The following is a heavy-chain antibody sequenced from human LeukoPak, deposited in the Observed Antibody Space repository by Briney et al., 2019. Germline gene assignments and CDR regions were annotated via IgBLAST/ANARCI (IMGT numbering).Heavy chain of an antibody. CDR3: AKYFWSKKVIDY. D-gene: IGHD2-8*02. Sequence: VGSLRLSCVASGFNFKAYAMSWVRQAPGNGLEWVSTLTDTGGNTYYADSVKGRFTISRDNSRNMLYLQMNSLRAEDTAVYYCAKYFWSKKVIDYWGQGPLVPVSS. CDR2: LTDTGGNT. CDR1: GFNFKAYA. V-gene: IGHV3-23*01. J-gene: IGHJ4*02.